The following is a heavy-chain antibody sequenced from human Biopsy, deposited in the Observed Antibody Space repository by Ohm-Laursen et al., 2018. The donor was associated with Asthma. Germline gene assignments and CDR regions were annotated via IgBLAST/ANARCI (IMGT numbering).Heavy chain of an antibody. CDR1: GFTFNSYW. CDR3: AREGESSYGLRSPNFDV. D-gene: IGHD5-18*01. J-gene: IGHJ3*01. V-gene: IGHV3-21*01. CDR2: ITSTSSYT. Sequence: SLRLSCTASGFTFNSYWMSRVRQAPGKGLEWVSCITSTSSYTFYADSVKGRFTISRDNARNSLYLQMINLRAEDTAVYYCAREGESSYGLRSPNFDVWGQGTMVTVSS.